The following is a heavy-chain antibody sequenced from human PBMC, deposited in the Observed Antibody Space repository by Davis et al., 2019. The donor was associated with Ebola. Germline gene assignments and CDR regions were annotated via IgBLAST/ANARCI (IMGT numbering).Heavy chain of an antibody. J-gene: IGHJ4*02. CDR1: GGSFSGYY. D-gene: IGHD3-16*02. Sequence: PSETLSLTCAVYGGSFSGYYWSWIRQPPGKGLEWIGEINRSESTNYSPSLKSRVTISVDTSNNQFSLKLSSVTAADTAVYYCARGGSYRPYYFDYWGQGTLVTVSS. CDR3: ARGGSYRPYYFDY. V-gene: IGHV4-34*01. CDR2: INRSEST.